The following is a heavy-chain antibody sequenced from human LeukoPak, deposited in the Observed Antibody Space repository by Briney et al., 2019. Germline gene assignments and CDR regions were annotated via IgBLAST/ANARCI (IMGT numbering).Heavy chain of an antibody. V-gene: IGHV3-7*01. CDR1: GFSFSHDW. D-gene: IGHD1-20*01. CDR3: ARDHYNWTPDQGYKVFDY. J-gene: IGHJ4*02. CDR2: IKQDGSGE. Sequence: GGSLRLSCAASGFSFSHDWMSWVRQAPGKGLEWVASIKQDGSGEHYVDSVKGRFTISRDNAKNSLYLQMNSLRAEDTAVYYCARDHYNWTPDQGYKVFDYWGQGSLVTVSS.